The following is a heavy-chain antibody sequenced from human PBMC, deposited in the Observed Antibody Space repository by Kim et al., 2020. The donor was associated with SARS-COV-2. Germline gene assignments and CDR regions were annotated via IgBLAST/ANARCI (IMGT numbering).Heavy chain of an antibody. V-gene: IGHV3-23*01. CDR3: ARTLVVPSRGWFDP. D-gene: IGHD2-2*01. CDR2: ISGSGDDT. Sequence: GGSLRLSCAASGFTFTSYGMGWVRQAPGRGLEWVSSISGSGDDTYFADFVKGRFTISRDNSKNTVYLQMNSLRPEDTAIYYCARTLVVPSRGWFDPWGQG. J-gene: IGHJ5*02. CDR1: GFTFTSYG.